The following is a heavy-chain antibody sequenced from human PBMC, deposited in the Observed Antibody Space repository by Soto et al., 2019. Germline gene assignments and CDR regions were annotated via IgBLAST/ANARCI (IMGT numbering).Heavy chain of an antibody. CDR3: AREDEGGFDF. D-gene: IGHD3-16*01. CDR2: IHDTGST. CDR1: GGPINSGDYY. V-gene: IGHV4-30-4*01. Sequence: QVQLQESGPGLVKPSQTLSLTCTVSGGPINSGDYYWTWVRQPPGKGLEWLGYIHDTGSTYYNPSLKRRLMISIDTSKNQFFLNLNSVTAADTAVYFCAREDEGGFDFWGQGTLVTGSS. J-gene: IGHJ4*02.